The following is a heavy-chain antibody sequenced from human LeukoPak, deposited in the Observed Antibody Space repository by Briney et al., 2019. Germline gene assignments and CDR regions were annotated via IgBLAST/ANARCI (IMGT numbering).Heavy chain of an antibody. Sequence: GGSLRLSCAASGFTFSSYDMHWVRQATGKGLEWVSAIGTAGDTYYPGSVKGRFTISRENAKNSLYLQMNSLRAGDTAVYYCARESGAYGDYGYYYYGMDVWGQGTTVTVSS. CDR1: GFTFSSYD. J-gene: IGHJ6*02. CDR3: ARESGAYGDYGYYYYGMDV. D-gene: IGHD4-17*01. CDR2: IGTAGDT. V-gene: IGHV3-13*01.